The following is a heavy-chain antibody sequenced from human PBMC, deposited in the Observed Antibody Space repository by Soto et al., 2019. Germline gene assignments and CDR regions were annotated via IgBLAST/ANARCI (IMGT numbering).Heavy chain of an antibody. J-gene: IGHJ4*02. CDR2: ISANDVGT. CDR3: AKAKNDYNWDNRPPFDY. Sequence: WGSLRLSCDGSGFTLRNYAMTWIRQAPGKGLEWVSLISANDVGTYYAESVKTRFTISTDQSRNTVYLQMDSLRADDTAIYYCAKAKNDYNWDNRPPFDYWGQGTLVTVSS. V-gene: IGHV3-23*01. CDR1: GFTLRNYA. D-gene: IGHD1-20*01.